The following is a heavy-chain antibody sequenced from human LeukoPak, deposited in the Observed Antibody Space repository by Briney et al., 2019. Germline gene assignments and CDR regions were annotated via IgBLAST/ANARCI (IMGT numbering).Heavy chain of an antibody. Sequence: GESLKISCQASGYTFTTYWIGWVRQMPGKGLECMGIIYPGDSDTKYSTSFQGQVTFSADKSITTAYLQWSSLKASDTAVYFCARRAELGMRYFDSWGQGALLVVSS. CDR1: GYTFTTYW. D-gene: IGHD7-27*01. V-gene: IGHV5-51*01. CDR2: IYPGDSDT. CDR3: ARRAELGMRYFDS. J-gene: IGHJ4*02.